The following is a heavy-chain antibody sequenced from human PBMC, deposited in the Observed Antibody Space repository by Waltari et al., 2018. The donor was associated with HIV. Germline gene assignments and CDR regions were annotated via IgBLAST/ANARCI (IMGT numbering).Heavy chain of an antibody. Sequence: EVRLVESGGGLVKPGGSLTLPCTASGFNFILFTMTWVRLAPSKGLEWVSSITRGSSYLYYSDAVKGRFTVSRDNAKNSLFLQLKALTAEDTALYFCVRDRTSVTTGDFDSWGQGVPVTVSS. CDR3: VRDRTSVTTGDFDS. V-gene: IGHV3-21*02. D-gene: IGHD1-1*01. CDR1: GFNFILFT. J-gene: IGHJ4*02. CDR2: ITRGSSYL.